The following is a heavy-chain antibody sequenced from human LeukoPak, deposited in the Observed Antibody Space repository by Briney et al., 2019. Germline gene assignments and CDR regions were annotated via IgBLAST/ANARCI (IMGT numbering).Heavy chain of an antibody. CDR2: ISSSSSYI. D-gene: IGHD1-26*01. Sequence: GGSLRLSCAASGFTFSSYSMNWVRQAPGKGLEWVSSISSSSSYIYYADSVKGRFTISRDNAKNSLFLQMTSLRAEDTAVYYCARDKIVGATKFDSWGQGTLVTVSS. J-gene: IGHJ4*02. CDR1: GFTFSSYS. V-gene: IGHV3-21*01. CDR3: ARDKIVGATKFDS.